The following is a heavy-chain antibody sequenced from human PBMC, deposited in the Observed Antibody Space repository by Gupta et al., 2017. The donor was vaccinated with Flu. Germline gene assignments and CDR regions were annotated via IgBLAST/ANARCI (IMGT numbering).Heavy chain of an antibody. CDR3: ARDLNWAFIF. Sequence: EVQLVESGGGLVQPGGPLRLNCVISGFTFSGAHMNWIRQAPGKGLGWISYIGSSGNTDYADSVRGRFTISRDNARDSLFLQMNRLRDEDTALYYCARDLNWAFIFWGQGALVTVSS. J-gene: IGHJ4*02. CDR1: GFTFSGAH. D-gene: IGHD3-16*01. CDR2: IGSSGNT. V-gene: IGHV3-48*02.